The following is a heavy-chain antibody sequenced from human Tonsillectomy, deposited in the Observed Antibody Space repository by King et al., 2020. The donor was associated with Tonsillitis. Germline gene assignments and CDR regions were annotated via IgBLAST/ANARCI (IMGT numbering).Heavy chain of an antibody. CDR3: AKGIASDFVESNGMDV. D-gene: IGHD2-15*01. CDR1: GFTFDDYA. CDR2: ISWKSGSI. V-gene: IGHV3-9*01. J-gene: IGHJ6*02. Sequence: VQLVESGGGLVQPGRSLRLSCAASGFTFDDYAMHWVRQAPGKGLEWVSGISWKSGSIGYADSVKGRLTISRDNAKKSLYLQMNSLRAEDTALYYCAKGIASDFVESNGMDVWGQGTTVTVSS.